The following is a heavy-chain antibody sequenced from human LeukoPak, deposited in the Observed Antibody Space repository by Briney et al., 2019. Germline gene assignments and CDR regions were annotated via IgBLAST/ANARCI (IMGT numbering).Heavy chain of an antibody. CDR2: INWNGGST. D-gene: IGHD3-3*02. Sequence: GGSLRLSCAASGFTFGDYGMSWVRQAPGMGLDWVSGINWNGGSTGYADSAKGRFTISRDNAKNSLYLQMNSLRAEDTAFCYCATSFPQNSFMDVWGKGTMVTVSS. J-gene: IGHJ6*03. CDR3: ATSFPQNSFMDV. CDR1: GFTFGDYG. V-gene: IGHV3-20*04.